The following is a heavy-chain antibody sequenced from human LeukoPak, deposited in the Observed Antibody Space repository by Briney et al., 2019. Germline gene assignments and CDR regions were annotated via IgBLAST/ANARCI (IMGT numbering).Heavy chain of an antibody. D-gene: IGHD1-26*01. CDR3: ATGAASRDAFDI. V-gene: IGHV4-61*02. J-gene: IGHJ3*02. CDR2: IYTSGST. Sequence: PSETLSLTCTVSDGSINSGSYYWTWIRQPAGKGLEWIGRIYTSGSTNYNPSLKSRVTISVDTSKNQFSLKLSSVTAADTAVYYCATGAASRDAFDIWGQGTMVTVSS. CDR1: DGSINSGSYY.